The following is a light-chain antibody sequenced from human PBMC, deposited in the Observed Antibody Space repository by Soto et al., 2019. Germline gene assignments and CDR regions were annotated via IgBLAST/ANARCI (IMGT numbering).Light chain of an antibody. CDR1: QSVSNNY. J-gene: IGKJ2*01. V-gene: IGKV3-20*01. CDR2: GAS. Sequence: EIVLTQSPGTLSLSPGERATLSCRASQSVSNNYLAWYQQKPGQTPRLLIYGASSRATGIPDRFSGSGSGTDFTLTISRQEPEDFAVYYCQQYGSSHTFGQGTKLEIK. CDR3: QQYGSSHT.